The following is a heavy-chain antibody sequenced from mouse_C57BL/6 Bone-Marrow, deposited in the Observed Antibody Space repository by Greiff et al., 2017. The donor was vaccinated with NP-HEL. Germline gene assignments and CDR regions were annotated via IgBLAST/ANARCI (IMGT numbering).Heavy chain of an antibody. V-gene: IGHV14-4*01. Sequence: DVKLQESGAELVRPGASVKLSCTASGFNIKDDYMHWVKQRPEQGLEWIGWIDPENGDTEYASKFQGKATITADTSSNTAYLQLSSLTSEDTAVYYCTTDYYGSSYVGWGQGTLVTVSA. J-gene: IGHJ3*02. CDR3: TTDYYGSSYVG. CDR2: IDPENGDT. CDR1: GFNIKDDY. D-gene: IGHD1-1*01.